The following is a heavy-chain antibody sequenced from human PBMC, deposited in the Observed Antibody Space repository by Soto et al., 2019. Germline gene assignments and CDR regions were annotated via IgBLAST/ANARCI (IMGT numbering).Heavy chain of an antibody. CDR2: IYYAGST. J-gene: IGHJ6*02. CDR1: GGSITPYY. V-gene: IGHV4-59*08. CDR3: AADNKEEDGGRTGRVRYYYYGMDV. D-gene: IGHD1-1*01. Sequence: SETLSLTCSVSGGSITPYYWSWIRQPPGRGLEWIGFIYYAGSTKYNPSLNSRVTISVDTSKNQFSLTVTSVTAADTAVYYCAADNKEEDGGRTGRVRYYYYGMDVWGQGTTVTVSS.